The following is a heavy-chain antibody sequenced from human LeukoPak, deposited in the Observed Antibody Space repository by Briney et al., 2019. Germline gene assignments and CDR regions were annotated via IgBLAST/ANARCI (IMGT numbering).Heavy chain of an antibody. D-gene: IGHD3-10*01. J-gene: IGHJ4*02. Sequence: PGRSLRLSCAASGVTFDDDAMHCGRQAPGKGLWWVSGISWNIGSIGYADSVKGRFTISRDNAKNSLYLQMNSLRAEDTALYYCAKGNKLYYYGSGSYSQGFDYWGQGTLVTVSS. CDR2: ISWNIGSI. CDR3: AKGNKLYYYGSGSYSQGFDY. CDR1: GVTFDDDA. V-gene: IGHV3-9*01.